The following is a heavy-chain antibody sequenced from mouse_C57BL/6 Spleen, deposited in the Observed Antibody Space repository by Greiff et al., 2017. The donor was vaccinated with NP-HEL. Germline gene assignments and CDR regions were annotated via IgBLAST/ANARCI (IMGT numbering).Heavy chain of an antibody. J-gene: IGHJ2*01. Sequence: VQLKQSGGGLVKPGGSLKLSCAASGFTFSSYAMSWVRQTPEKRLEWVATISDGGSYTYYPDNVKGRFTISRDNAKNNLYLQMSHLKSEDTAMYYCARDGNYFDYWGQGTTLTVSS. D-gene: IGHD1-1*02. CDR3: ARDGNYFDY. CDR2: ISDGGSYT. V-gene: IGHV5-4*01. CDR1: GFTFSSYA.